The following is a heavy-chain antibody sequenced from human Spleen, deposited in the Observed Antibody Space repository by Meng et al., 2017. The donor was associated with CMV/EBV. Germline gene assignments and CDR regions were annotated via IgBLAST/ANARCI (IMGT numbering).Heavy chain of an antibody. D-gene: IGHD3-22*01. CDR3: ARISGHYGGFDY. Sequence: GSLRLSCAVYGGSFSGYYWSWIRQPPGKGLEWIGEINHSGSTNYSPSLKSRVTISVDTSKNQFSLKVNSVTAADTAVFYCARISGHYGGFDYWGQGTLVTVSS. CDR1: GGSFSGYY. V-gene: IGHV4-34*01. CDR2: INHSGST. J-gene: IGHJ4*02.